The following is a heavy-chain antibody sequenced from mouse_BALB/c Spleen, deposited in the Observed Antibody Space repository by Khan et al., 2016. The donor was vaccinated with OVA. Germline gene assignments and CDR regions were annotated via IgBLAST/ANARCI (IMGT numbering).Heavy chain of an antibody. Sequence: IQLVQSGPDLVKPGASVKLSCKASGYSFTLYYMSWVKQSHGKSLEWIGRVNPNTDNINYNQEFKGKAILTVDKSSNTAYMELRSLTSEDSAVYFCARGYDFLASWGQGTLVTVSA. V-gene: IGHV1-26*01. J-gene: IGHJ3*01. CDR1: GYSFTLYY. CDR3: ARGYDFLAS. D-gene: IGHD2-14*01. CDR2: VNPNTDNI.